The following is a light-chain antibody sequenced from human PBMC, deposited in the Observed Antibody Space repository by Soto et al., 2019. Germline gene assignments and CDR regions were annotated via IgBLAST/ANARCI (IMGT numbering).Light chain of an antibody. CDR3: SSYTTTCTHV. CDR2: EVS. J-gene: IGLJ1*01. Sequence: QSALTQPPSVSGSPGQSVTISCTGTSSDVGSYNRVSWYQQPPGTAPKLMIYEVSNRPSGVPDRFSGSKSGNTASLTISGLQADDEADYSCSSYTTTCTHVFGTVTKVT. CDR1: SSDVGSYNR. V-gene: IGLV2-18*02.